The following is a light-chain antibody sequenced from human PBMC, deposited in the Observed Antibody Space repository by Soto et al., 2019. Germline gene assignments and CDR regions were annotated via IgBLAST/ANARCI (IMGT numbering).Light chain of an antibody. Sequence: DVQMTQSPSFLSASVGDRVTVTCRASQDITTYLAWYQQKPGQVPKVLIYGASTLQSGVPSRFSGSGSGTEFNLTISSMQPEDAATYYCQKYNAVPLTFGGGTKVAIK. CDR3: QKYNAVPLT. CDR2: GAS. CDR1: QDITTY. V-gene: IGKV1-27*01. J-gene: IGKJ4*01.